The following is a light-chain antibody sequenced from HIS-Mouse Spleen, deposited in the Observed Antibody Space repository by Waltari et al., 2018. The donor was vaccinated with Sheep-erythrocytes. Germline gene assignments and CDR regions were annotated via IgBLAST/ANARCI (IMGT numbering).Light chain of an antibody. CDR1: SSYVGGYNY. CDR2: EVS. CDR3: CSYAGSYTFWV. V-gene: IGLV2-11*01. J-gene: IGLJ3*02. Sequence: QSALTQPRSVSGSPGQSVTISCPGSSSYVGGYNYAPCYQQHPGNAPKLMIYEVSKRPSGVTDRFSGSKSDNTASLTISGRQAEDEADYYCCSYAGSYTFWVFGGGTKLTVL.